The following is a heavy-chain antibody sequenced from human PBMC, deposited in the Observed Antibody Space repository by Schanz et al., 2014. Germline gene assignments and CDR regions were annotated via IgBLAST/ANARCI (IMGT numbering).Heavy chain of an antibody. CDR2: ITNKPNNYNT. V-gene: IGHV3-72*01. Sequence: EVQLVESGGGMVQPGGSLRLSCAASGFTFSDHYMDWVRQAPGKGLEWVGRITNKPNNYNTEYAASVKGRFTISRDDSRNSLYLQMSSLKTEDTAVYYCARDGVDAAAGGNYWGQGTLVTVSS. CDR3: ARDGVDAAAGGNY. J-gene: IGHJ4*02. CDR1: GFTFSDHY. D-gene: IGHD6-13*01.